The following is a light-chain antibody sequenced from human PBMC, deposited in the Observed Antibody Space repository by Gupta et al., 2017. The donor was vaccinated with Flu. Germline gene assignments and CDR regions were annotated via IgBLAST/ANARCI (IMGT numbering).Light chain of an antibody. V-gene: IGLV2-14*01. CDR1: SSDVGGYDY. Sequence: QSALTQPAPVSGSPGQSITISCTGTSSDVGGYDYVSWYQQHPGKAPKLMIYDVTNRPSGVSNRFSGSKSGNTASLTISGLQAEDEADYYCSAYTSSTLVVVFGGGTKLTVL. CDR3: SAYTSSTLVVV. J-gene: IGLJ2*01. CDR2: DVT.